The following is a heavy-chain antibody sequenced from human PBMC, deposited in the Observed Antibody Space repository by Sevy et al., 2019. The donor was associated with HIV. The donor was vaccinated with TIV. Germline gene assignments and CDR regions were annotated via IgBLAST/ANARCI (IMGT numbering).Heavy chain of an antibody. J-gene: IGHJ4*02. Sequence: SETLSLTCAVYGGSFSGYYWSWIRQPPGKALEWIGEIDHSGSTNYNPSLKSRVTISVDTSNNQFSLKLSSVTAADTALYSCARRLLGYYYDTSGYKVGYFDYWGQGTLVTVSS. V-gene: IGHV4-34*01. CDR2: IDHSGST. D-gene: IGHD3-22*01. CDR3: ARRLLGYYYDTSGYKVGYFDY. CDR1: GGSFSGYY.